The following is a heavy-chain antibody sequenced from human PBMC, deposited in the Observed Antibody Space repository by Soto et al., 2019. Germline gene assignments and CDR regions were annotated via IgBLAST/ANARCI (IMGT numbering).Heavy chain of an antibody. CDR2: ISYDGSNK. CDR1: GFTFSSYA. D-gene: IGHD3-10*01. Sequence: GGSLRLSCAASGFTFSSYAMHWVRQAPGKGLEWVAVISYDGSNKYYADSVKGRFTISRDNSKNTLYLQMNSLRAEDTAVYYCAPSGEAYYFDYWGQGTLVTVSS. CDR3: APSGEAYYFDY. V-gene: IGHV3-30-3*01. J-gene: IGHJ4*02.